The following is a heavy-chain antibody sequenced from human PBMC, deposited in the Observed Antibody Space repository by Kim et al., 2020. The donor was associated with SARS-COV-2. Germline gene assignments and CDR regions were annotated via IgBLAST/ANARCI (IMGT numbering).Heavy chain of an antibody. CDR3: ARPYSSSIDAFDI. J-gene: IGHJ3*02. V-gene: IGHV5-51*01. Sequence: SPSFQGQVTISADKSISTAYLQWSSLKASDTAMYYCARPYSSSIDAFDIWGQGTMVTVSS. D-gene: IGHD6-13*01.